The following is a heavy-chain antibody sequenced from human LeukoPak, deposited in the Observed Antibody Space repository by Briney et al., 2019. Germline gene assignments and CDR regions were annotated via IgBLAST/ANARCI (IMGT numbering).Heavy chain of an antibody. J-gene: IGHJ3*02. CDR1: GGSISSYY. CDR3: ARVSCGGDCYSGAFDI. CDR2: IYYSGST. Sequence: SETLSLTCTVSGGSISSYYWSWIRQPPGKGLEWIGYIYYSGSTNYNPSLKSRVTISVDTSKNHFSLKLSSVTAADTAVYYCARVSCGGDCYSGAFDIWGQGTMVTVSS. D-gene: IGHD2-21*01. V-gene: IGHV4-59*01.